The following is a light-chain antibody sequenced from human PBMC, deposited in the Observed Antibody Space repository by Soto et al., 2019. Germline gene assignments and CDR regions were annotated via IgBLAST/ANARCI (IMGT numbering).Light chain of an antibody. Sequence: QSVLTQPASVSGSPGQSITISCTGTSRDVGGYNYVSWYQQHPGKAPKLMIYEVSNRPSGVSNRFSGSKSGNTASLTISGLQAEDEADYYCSSYTSSSLYVFGNGTKVTVL. CDR2: EVS. CDR3: SSYTSSSLYV. V-gene: IGLV2-14*01. J-gene: IGLJ1*01. CDR1: SRDVGGYNY.